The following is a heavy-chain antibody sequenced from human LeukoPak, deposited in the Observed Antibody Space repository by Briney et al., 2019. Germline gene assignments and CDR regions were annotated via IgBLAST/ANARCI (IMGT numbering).Heavy chain of an antibody. CDR1: GYTFTSYG. D-gene: IGHD2-2*02. J-gene: IGHJ6*02. V-gene: IGHV1-18*01. CDR3: ARDAASYIVVVPAAIDMDV. CDR2: ISAYNGNT. Sequence: ASVKVSCKASGYTFTSYGISWVRQAPGQGLEWMGWISAYNGNTNYAQKLQGRVTMTTDTSTSTAYMELRSLRSDDTAVYYCARDAASYIVVVPAAIDMDVWGQGTTVTVSS.